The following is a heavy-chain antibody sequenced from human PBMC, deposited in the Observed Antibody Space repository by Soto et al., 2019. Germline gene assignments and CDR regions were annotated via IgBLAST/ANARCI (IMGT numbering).Heavy chain of an antibody. CDR1: GFTFGDYA. CDR3: TRDGIYSDFYDFDY. J-gene: IGHJ4*02. V-gene: IGHV3-49*04. D-gene: IGHD2-21*02. CDR2: IRSKAYGGTT. Sequence: GGSLRLSCTASGFTFGDYAMSWVRQAPGKGLEWVGFIRSKAYGGTTEYAASVKGRFTISRDDSKSIAYLQMNSLKTEDTAVYYCTRDGIYSDFYDFDYWGQGTLVTVSS.